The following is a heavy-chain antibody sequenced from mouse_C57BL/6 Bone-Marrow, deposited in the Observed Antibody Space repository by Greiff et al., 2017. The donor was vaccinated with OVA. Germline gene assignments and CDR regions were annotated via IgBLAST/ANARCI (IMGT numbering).Heavy chain of an antibody. CDR3: AAEGIRYYGSSGFAY. J-gene: IGHJ3*01. CDR2: INPSSGYT. Sequence: QVQLKQSGAELAKPGASVKLSCKASGYTFTSYWMHWVKQRPGQGLEWIGYINPSSGYTKYNQKFKDKATLTADQSSSPASMHLCSLTYEDSAVYYCAAEGIRYYGSSGFAYWGQGTLVTVSA. V-gene: IGHV1-7*01. CDR1: GYTFTSYW. D-gene: IGHD1-1*01.